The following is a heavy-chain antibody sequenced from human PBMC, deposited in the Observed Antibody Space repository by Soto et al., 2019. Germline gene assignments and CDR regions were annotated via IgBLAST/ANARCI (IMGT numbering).Heavy chain of an antibody. V-gene: IGHV3-23*01. Sequence: GGSLRLSCAASGFTFSSYAMSWVRQAPGKGLEWDSAISGSGGSTYYADSVKGRFTISRDNSKNTLYLQMNSLRAEDTAVYYCAKDRVSPKYCSSISCQSGLDYWGQGTLVTVSS. CDR3: AKDRVSPKYCSSISCQSGLDY. CDR2: ISGSGGST. CDR1: GFTFSSYA. J-gene: IGHJ4*02. D-gene: IGHD2-2*01.